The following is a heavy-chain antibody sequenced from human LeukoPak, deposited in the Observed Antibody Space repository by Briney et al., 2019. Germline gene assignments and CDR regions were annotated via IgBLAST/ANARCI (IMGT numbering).Heavy chain of an antibody. CDR2: INSNGGST. V-gene: IGHV3-64*01. CDR1: GFTFSSYA. CDR3: AKDVAYTFDY. J-gene: IGHJ4*02. D-gene: IGHD3-16*01. Sequence: GGSLRLSCVASGFTFSSYAMHWVRQTPGKGLEYVSGINSNGGSTHYANSVKGRFTISRDNSKNTLYLQMNSLRTEDTAVYYCAKDVAYTFDYWGQGTLVTVSS.